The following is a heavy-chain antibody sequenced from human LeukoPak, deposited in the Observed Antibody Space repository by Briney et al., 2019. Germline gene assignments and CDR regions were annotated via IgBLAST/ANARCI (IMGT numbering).Heavy chain of an antibody. CDR1: GYRFTGHY. CDR3: ATDLRHYYDSSGYYLFDY. CDR2: VNPNNGDT. D-gene: IGHD3-22*01. J-gene: IGHJ4*02. Sequence: ASVKVSCKASGYRFTGHYMLWVRQAPGQGLEWMGWVNPNNGDTKYAQKFQGRVTMTEDTSTDTAYMELSSLRSEDTAVYYCATDLRHYYDSSGYYLFDYWGRGTLVTVSS. V-gene: IGHV1-2*02.